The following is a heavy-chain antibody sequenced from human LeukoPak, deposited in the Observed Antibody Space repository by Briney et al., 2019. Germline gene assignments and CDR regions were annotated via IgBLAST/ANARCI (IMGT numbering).Heavy chain of an antibody. CDR1: GFTFRSYN. D-gene: IGHD6-19*01. Sequence: GGSLRLSCAASGFTFRSYNMNWVRQAPGKGLELVSHISSSSSTMYYADSVKGRFTISRDNANNSLYLQMNSLRAEDTAMYYCAKKLSGSGWVFDYWGQGTLVTVSS. CDR2: ISSSSSTM. V-gene: IGHV3-48*01. CDR3: AKKLSGSGWVFDY. J-gene: IGHJ4*02.